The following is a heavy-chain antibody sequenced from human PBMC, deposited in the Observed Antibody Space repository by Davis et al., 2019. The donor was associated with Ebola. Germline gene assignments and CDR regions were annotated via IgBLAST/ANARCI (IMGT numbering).Heavy chain of an antibody. CDR3: ARALRYFDPPFDY. CDR2: IKQDGSEK. D-gene: IGHD3-9*01. Sequence: GESLKISCAAAGFTFSSYWMSLVRQAPGKGLEWVANIKQDGSEKYYVDSVKGRFTISRDNAKNSLYLQMNSLRAEDTAVYYCARALRYFDPPFDYWGQGTLVTVSS. V-gene: IGHV3-7*01. CDR1: GFTFSSYW. J-gene: IGHJ4*02.